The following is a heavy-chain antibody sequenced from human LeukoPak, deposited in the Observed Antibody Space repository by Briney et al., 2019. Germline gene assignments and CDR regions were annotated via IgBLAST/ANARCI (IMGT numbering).Heavy chain of an antibody. V-gene: IGHV3-11*01. D-gene: IGHD2-2*01. CDR2: ISSSGRTK. Sequence: GGSLRLSCAASGFTFSDYYMSWIRQAPGKGLEWVSYISSSGRTKYYADSVKGRFTISRDNAKNSLYLQMNSLRAEDTAIYYCAKGAEYADTNWFDPWGQGTLVTVSS. CDR1: GFTFSDYY. J-gene: IGHJ5*02. CDR3: AKGAEYADTNWFDP.